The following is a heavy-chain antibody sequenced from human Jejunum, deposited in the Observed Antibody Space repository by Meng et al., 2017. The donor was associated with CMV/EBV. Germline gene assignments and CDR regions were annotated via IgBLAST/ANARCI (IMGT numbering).Heavy chain of an antibody. J-gene: IGHJ6*02. D-gene: IGHD6-19*01. CDR1: GFTFSSDE. V-gene: IGHV3-48*03. Sequence: GFTFSSDEMNWVRQAPGKGLEWVSYSSSSHSATYYLDSVKGRFTISRDNAKNSLYLQMNSLSAEDTAVYFCARASGWPPNYYGMDVWGQGTTVTVSS. CDR3: ARASGWPPNYYGMDV. CDR2: SSSSHSAT.